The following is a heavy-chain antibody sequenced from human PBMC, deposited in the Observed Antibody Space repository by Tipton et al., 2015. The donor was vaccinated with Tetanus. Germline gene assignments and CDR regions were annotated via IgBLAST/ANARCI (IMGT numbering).Heavy chain of an antibody. Sequence: TLSLTCTVSGDSVSGYYWSWIRQPPGKGLEWIGYTYHTGGTYYNPPLKSRVTISVDRSNNQFSLELTSVTAADTAVYYCARAPYNSPGKYYFDYWGQGILVTVSS. V-gene: IGHV4-30-2*01. CDR1: GDSVSGYY. D-gene: IGHD1-1*01. CDR3: ARAPYNSPGKYYFDY. J-gene: IGHJ4*02. CDR2: TYHTGGT.